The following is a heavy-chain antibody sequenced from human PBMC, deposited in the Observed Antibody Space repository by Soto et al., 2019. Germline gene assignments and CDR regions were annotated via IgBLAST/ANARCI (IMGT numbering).Heavy chain of an antibody. V-gene: IGHV1-18*01. D-gene: IGHD1-1*01. CDR3: ARDQVRRHPYYFDY. Sequence: ASVKVSCKASGYTFTSYGISWVRQAPGQGLEWMGWISAYNGNTNYAQKLQGRVTVTTDTSTSTAYMELRSLRSDDTAVYYCARDQVRRHPYYFDYWGQGTLVTVSS. J-gene: IGHJ4*02. CDR2: ISAYNGNT. CDR1: GYTFTSYG.